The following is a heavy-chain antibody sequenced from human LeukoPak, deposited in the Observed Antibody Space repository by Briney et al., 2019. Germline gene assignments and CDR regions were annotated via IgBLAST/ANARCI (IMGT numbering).Heavy chain of an antibody. CDR1: GGTISSSSYY. D-gene: IGHD6-6*01. CDR3: AGYSSSYFRFDY. CDR2: IYYSGSA. J-gene: IGHJ4*02. V-gene: IGHV4-39*01. Sequence: SEALSLTCTVSGGTISSSSYYWGWIRQPPGKGLEWIGSIYYSGSAYYNPSLKSRVTISVDTSKNQFSLKLSSVTAAVTAVYYCAGYSSSYFRFDYWGQGTLVTVSS.